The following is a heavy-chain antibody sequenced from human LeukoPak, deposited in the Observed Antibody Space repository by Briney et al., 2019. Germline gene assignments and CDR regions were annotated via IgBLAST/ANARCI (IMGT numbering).Heavy chain of an antibody. Sequence: SETLSLTCTVSGGSISSGGYYWSWIRQPPGKGLEWIGYIYHSGSTYYNPSLKSRVTISVDRSKNQFSLKLSSVTAADTAVYYCARDGYYYYYMDVWGKGTTVTVSS. V-gene: IGHV4-30-2*01. CDR1: GGSISSGGYY. J-gene: IGHJ6*03. CDR3: ARDGYYYYYMDV. CDR2: IYHSGST.